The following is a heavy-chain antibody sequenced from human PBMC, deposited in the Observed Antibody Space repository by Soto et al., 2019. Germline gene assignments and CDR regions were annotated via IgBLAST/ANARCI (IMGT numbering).Heavy chain of an antibody. CDR3: ARGAYSAFDY. J-gene: IGHJ4*02. Sequence: PSQTLSLPCAISGGSLSANGAAWNFLRQSPSRGLEWLGRTYYRSKWYSHYAVSVQSRISVNPDTSRNQFSLQLNSVTPEDTAVYYCARGAYSAFDYWGQGSLVTVSS. CDR2: TYYRSKWYS. V-gene: IGHV6-1*01. D-gene: IGHD2-21*01. CDR1: GGSLSANGAA.